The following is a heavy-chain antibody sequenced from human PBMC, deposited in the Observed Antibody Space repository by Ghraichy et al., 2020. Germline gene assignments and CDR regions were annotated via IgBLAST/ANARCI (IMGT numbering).Heavy chain of an antibody. CDR3: ARHGGDGPKSGSFDI. Sequence: SETLSLTCTVSGDSITNALYYLGWIRQPPGRGLEWIESIHYGGNTLYNPSLKSRVTTSIDTSKNQLALKLNSVTAADTATYYCARHGGDGPKSGSFDIWGQGTIVTVSS. CDR1: GDSITNALYY. V-gene: IGHV4-39*01. J-gene: IGHJ3*02. CDR2: IHYGGNT. D-gene: IGHD5-24*01.